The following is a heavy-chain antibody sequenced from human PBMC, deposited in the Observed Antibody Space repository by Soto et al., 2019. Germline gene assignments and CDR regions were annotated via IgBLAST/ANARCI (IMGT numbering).Heavy chain of an antibody. V-gene: IGHV3-23*01. CDR2: ISGSGGST. CDR1: GFTFSSYA. D-gene: IGHD3-22*01. J-gene: IGHJ4*02. Sequence: GSLRLSCAASGFTFSSYAMSWVRQAPGKGLEWVSAISGSGGSTYYADSVKGRFTISRDNSKNTLYLQMNSLRAEDTAVYYCAKRAKSTYYYDSSGYYSWGQGTLVTVSS. CDR3: AKRAKSTYYYDSSGYYS.